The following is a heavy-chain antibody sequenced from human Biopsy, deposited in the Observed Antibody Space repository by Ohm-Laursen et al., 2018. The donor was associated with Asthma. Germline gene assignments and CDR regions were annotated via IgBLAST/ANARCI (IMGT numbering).Heavy chain of an antibody. CDR2: IYYSGNT. Sequence: GTLSLTCTVSGGSIGTSTYYWGWIRQPPGKGLEWIAGIYYSGNTYYNPSLKSRVTISLDTSNNQFSLRLGSVSAADTAVYYCARLWEEVDCWGQGTLVTVSS. CDR1: GGSIGTSTYY. J-gene: IGHJ4*02. D-gene: IGHD1-26*01. V-gene: IGHV4-39*01. CDR3: ARLWEEVDC.